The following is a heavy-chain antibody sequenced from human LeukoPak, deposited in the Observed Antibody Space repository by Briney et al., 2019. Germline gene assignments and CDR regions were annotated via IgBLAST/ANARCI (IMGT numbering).Heavy chain of an antibody. CDR3: ARDPKGPDDYVPDY. CDR1: GFTFSSYS. D-gene: IGHD4-17*01. CDR2: ISSSSSYI. J-gene: IGHJ4*02. V-gene: IGHV3-21*01. Sequence: GGSLRLSCAASGFTFSSYSMNWVRQAPGKGLKWVSSISSSSSYIYYADSVKGRFTISRDNAKNSLYLQMNSLRAEDTAVYYCARDPKGPDDYVPDYWGQGTVVTVSS.